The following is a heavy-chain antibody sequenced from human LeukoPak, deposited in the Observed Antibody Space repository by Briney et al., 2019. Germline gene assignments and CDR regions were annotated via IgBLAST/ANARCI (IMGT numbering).Heavy chain of an antibody. CDR3: ARSDLGYCSGGSCYSHY. J-gene: IGHJ4*02. V-gene: IGHV1-8*01. CDR1: GYTFTSYD. CDR2: MNPNSGNT. D-gene: IGHD2-15*01. Sequence: GASVKVSCKASGYTFTSYDINLVRQATGQGLEWMGWMNPNSGNTGYAQKFQGRVTMTRNTSISTAYMELSSLTSEDTAVYYCARSDLGYCSGGSCYSHYWGQGTLVTVSS.